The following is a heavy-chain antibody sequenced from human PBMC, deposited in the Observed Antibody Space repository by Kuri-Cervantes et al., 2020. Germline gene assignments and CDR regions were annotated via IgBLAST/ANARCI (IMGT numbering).Heavy chain of an antibody. V-gene: IGHV4-59*08. CDR2: IYYSGST. D-gene: IGHD3-22*01. Sequence: ESLKISCTVSGGSISSYYWSWIRQPPGKGLEWIGHIYYSGSTNYNPSLKSRVTISVDTSKNQFSLKLSSVTAADTAVYYCARQITGDYYDSSGHDAFDIWGQGTMVTVSS. J-gene: IGHJ3*02. CDR1: GGSISSYY. CDR3: ARQITGDYYDSSGHDAFDI.